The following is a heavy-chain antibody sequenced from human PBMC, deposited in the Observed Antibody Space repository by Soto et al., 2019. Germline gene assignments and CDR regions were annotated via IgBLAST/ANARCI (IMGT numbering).Heavy chain of an antibody. CDR2: ITSSSIYI. CDR3: ARGSSGMDV. Sequence: EVQLVESGGGLVKPGGSLRLSCAASGFTFSTFSMNWVRQAPGKGLEWVSSITSSSIYIYYADSLKGRFTISRDNAKNSLFRQMNSLRGEDTAVYYCARGSSGMDVWGQGTTVTVSS. CDR1: GFTFSTFS. V-gene: IGHV3-21*01. J-gene: IGHJ6*02. D-gene: IGHD3-10*01.